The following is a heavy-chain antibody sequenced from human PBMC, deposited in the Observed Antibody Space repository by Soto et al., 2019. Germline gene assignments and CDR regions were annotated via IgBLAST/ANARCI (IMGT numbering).Heavy chain of an antibody. CDR2: IRNKANRYAT. D-gene: IGHD3-3*01. Sequence: PGGSLRLSCAASGFTFSGAVMHWVRQASGKGLEWVGRIRNKANRYATAYAVSVKCKFTISRDDSRNTAYLQMDSLKTEDTAVYYCARGVYDFWSGHPKGLDYWGQGTVVTVSS. CDR3: ARGVYDFWSGHPKGLDY. J-gene: IGHJ4*02. V-gene: IGHV3-73*01. CDR1: GFTFSGAV.